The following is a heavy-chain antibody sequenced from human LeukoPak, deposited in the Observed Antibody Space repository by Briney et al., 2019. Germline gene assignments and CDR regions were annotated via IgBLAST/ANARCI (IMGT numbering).Heavy chain of an antibody. CDR1: GFTCNNYW. V-gene: IGHV3-7*05. Sequence: QPGGSLRLSCATSGFTCNNYWMSWLRPAPGKGLEWVAYIKEGGSKKDYGDSVKGRFTGTRETAKNLLYLQMNDLSGDDGAIYYCARYWEAAGLWDYWGQGTLVTVSS. J-gene: IGHJ4*02. D-gene: IGHD6-13*01. CDR3: ARYWEAAGLWDY. CDR2: IKEGGSKK.